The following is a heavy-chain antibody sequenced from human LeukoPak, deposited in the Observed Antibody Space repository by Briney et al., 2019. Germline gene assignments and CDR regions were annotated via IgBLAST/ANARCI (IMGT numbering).Heavy chain of an antibody. Sequence: SETLSLTCTVSGGSISSSSYYWGWIRQPPGKGLEWIGSIYYSGSTYYNPSLKSRVTISVDTSKNQFSLKLSSVTAADTAVYYCARGVTTPNGGYYFDYWGQGTLVTVSS. D-gene: IGHD4-11*01. J-gene: IGHJ4*02. CDR2: IYYSGST. CDR3: ARGVTTPNGGYYFDY. CDR1: GGSISSSSYY. V-gene: IGHV4-39*01.